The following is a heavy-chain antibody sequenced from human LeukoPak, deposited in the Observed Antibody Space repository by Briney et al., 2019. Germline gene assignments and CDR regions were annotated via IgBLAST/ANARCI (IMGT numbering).Heavy chain of an antibody. CDR2: ISGSGGST. CDR3: GKTTVGYSSGQKPAWPVDY. J-gene: IGHJ4*02. V-gene: IGHV3-23*01. Sequence: GGSLRLSCAASGFTVRNNYMSWVRQAPGRGLEWFSTISGSGGSTYYADSVKGRFTISRDNSRNTVYLQINSLRAEDTAVYYCGKTTVGYSSGQKPAWPVDYWGQGTLVTVSS. D-gene: IGHD5-18*01. CDR1: GFTVRNNY.